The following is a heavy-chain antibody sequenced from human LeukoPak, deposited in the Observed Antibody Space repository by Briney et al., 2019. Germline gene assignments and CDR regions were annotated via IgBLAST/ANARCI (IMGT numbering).Heavy chain of an antibody. J-gene: IGHJ6*02. CDR3: ARDLRGYDWGPYYYYYGMDV. CDR1: GYTFTGYY. CDR2: INPNSGGT. V-gene: IGHV1-2*04. D-gene: IGHD5-12*01. Sequence: ASVKVSCKASGYTFTGYYMHWVRQAPGQGPEWMGWINPNSGGTNYAQKFQGWVTMTRDTSISTAYMELSRLRSDDTAVYYCARDLRGYDWGPYYYYYGMDVWGQGTTVTVSS.